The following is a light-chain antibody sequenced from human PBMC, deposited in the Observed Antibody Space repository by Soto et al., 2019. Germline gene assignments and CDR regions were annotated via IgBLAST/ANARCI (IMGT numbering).Light chain of an antibody. CDR1: QSVSSY. CDR3: QQRSKSLT. V-gene: IGKV3-11*01. J-gene: IGKJ4*01. Sequence: EIVLTQSPATLSLSPGERATLSCRASQSVSSYLAWYQQKPGQAPRLLIYDASNRATGIPARFSGSGSGTDFTLTNSSLEPEDFAVYYCQQRSKSLTFGGGTKVEIK. CDR2: DAS.